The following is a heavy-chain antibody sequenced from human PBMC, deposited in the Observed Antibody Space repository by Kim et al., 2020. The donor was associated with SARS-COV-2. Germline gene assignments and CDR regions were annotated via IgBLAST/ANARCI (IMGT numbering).Heavy chain of an antibody. V-gene: IGHV1-8*01. CDR1: GYTFTSYD. Sequence: ASVKVSCKASGYTFTSYDINWVRQATGQGLEWMGWMNPNSGNTGYAQKFQGRVTMTRNTSISTAYMELSSLRSEDTAVYYCARGWCSGGSCYSRLYYYYGMDVWGQGTTVTVSS. J-gene: IGHJ6*02. CDR2: MNPNSGNT. D-gene: IGHD2-15*01. CDR3: ARGWCSGGSCYSRLYYYYGMDV.